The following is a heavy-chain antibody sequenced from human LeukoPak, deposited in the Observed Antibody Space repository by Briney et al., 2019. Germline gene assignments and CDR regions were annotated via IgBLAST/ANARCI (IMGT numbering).Heavy chain of an antibody. V-gene: IGHV3-48*02. CDR2: IINSGGTI. CDR3: ARVGRGLYSMDV. CDR1: GFTFSIHG. Sequence: GGSLRLSCAASGFTFSIHGMNWVPQTPGKGLEWVSYIINSGGTIYYADSVQGRFTISRDNAKNSLYLQMNSLRDEDTAVYYCARVGRGLYSMDVWGQGTTVTVSS. D-gene: IGHD3-10*01. J-gene: IGHJ6*02.